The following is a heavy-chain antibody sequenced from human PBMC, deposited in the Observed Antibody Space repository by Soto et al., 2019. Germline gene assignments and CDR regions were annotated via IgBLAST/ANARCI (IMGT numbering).Heavy chain of an antibody. CDR1: GYTFTSYG. CDR3: ARRAYDAFDI. J-gene: IGHJ3*02. Sequence: QVQLVQSGAEEKKPGASVQVSCKASGYTFTSYGIHWVRQAPGQRLEWMGWINAGNGNTKYSQTFHGRVTITRDTSASTAYMELSSLRSGDTAVYYCARRAYDAFDIWGQGTVVTVSS. V-gene: IGHV1-3*05. CDR2: INAGNGNT.